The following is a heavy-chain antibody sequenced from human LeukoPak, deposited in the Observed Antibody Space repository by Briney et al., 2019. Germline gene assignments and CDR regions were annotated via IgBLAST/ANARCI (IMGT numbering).Heavy chain of an antibody. Sequence: PSETLSLTCSVYGRTPSGYYWTWFRNPPGKGLERIEETHHSGNTNYNPSLKSRVTISVHTSKNHCSLKLSSVTAADTAVYYCARRSEYSYGSGWRFWGQGTLVTVSS. CDR1: GRTPSGYY. V-gene: IGHV4-34*08. CDR2: THHSGNT. J-gene: IGHJ4*02. D-gene: IGHD5-18*01. CDR3: ARRSEYSYGSGWRF.